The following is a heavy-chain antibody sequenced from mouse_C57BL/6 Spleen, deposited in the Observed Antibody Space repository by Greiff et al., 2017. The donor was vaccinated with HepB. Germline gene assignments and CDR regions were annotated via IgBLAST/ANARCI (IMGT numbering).Heavy chain of an antibody. J-gene: IGHJ4*01. V-gene: IGHV2-5*01. Sequence: QVQLKESGPGLVQPSQSLSITCTVSGFSLTSYGVHWVRQSPGKGLEWLGVIWRGGSTDYNAAFMSRLSITKDNSKSQVFFKMNSVQADDTAIYYCAKKALYDGYYGGYAMDYWGQGTSVTVSS. CDR3: AKKALYDGYYGGYAMDY. CDR2: IWRGGST. CDR1: GFSLTSYG. D-gene: IGHD2-3*01.